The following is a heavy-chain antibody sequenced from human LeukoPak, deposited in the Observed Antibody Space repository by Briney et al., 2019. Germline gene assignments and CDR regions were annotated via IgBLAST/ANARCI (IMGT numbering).Heavy chain of an antibody. Sequence: GGSLRLSCAASGFTFSSYEMNWVRQAPGKGLEWVSYISSSGGTIYYADSVKGRFTISRDNAKNSLYLQMNSLRAEDTAVYYCARDLYYMDVWGKGTTVTVSS. CDR2: ISSSGGTI. J-gene: IGHJ6*03. CDR1: GFTFSSYE. CDR3: ARDLYYMDV. V-gene: IGHV3-48*03.